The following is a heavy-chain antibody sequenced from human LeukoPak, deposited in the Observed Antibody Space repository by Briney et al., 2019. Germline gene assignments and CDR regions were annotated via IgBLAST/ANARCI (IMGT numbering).Heavy chain of an antibody. J-gene: IGHJ4*02. V-gene: IGHV3-30*03. Sequence: GGSLRLSCAASGFTFSSYGMHWVRQAPGKGLEWVAVISYDGSNKYYADSVKGRFTISRDNSKNTLYLQMNSLRAEDTAVYYYASLGPYSSGWYYFDYWGQGTLVTVSS. CDR1: GFTFSSYG. CDR2: ISYDGSNK. CDR3: ASLGPYSSGWYYFDY. D-gene: IGHD6-19*01.